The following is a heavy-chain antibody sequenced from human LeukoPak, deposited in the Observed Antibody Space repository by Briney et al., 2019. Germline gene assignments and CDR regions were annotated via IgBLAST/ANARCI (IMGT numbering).Heavy chain of an antibody. J-gene: IGHJ3*02. CDR3: ARYIVSYPHDAFDI. CDR2: IYYSGGT. Sequence: SETLSLTCTVSGGSINSSSYYWGVIRQPPGEGLEWFGTIYYSGGTYYNPSLKSRVTISVDTSKNQFSLKLSSVTAADTAFYYCARYIVSYPHDAFDIWGQGTMVTVSS. CDR1: GGSINSSSYY. V-gene: IGHV4-39*07. D-gene: IGHD1-26*01.